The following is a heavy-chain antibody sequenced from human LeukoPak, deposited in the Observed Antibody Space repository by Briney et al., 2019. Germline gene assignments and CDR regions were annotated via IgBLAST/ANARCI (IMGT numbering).Heavy chain of an antibody. V-gene: IGHV4-59*01. J-gene: IGHJ5*02. D-gene: IGHD2-2*01. CDR3: ARAREYCSSTSCSGGYNWFDP. Sequence: PSETLSPTCTVSGGSISSYYWSWIRQPPGKGLEWIGYIYYSGSTNYNPSLKSRVTISVDTSKNQFSLKLSSVTAADTAVYYCARAREYCSSTSCSGGYNWFDPWGQGTLVTVSS. CDR1: GGSISSYY. CDR2: IYYSGST.